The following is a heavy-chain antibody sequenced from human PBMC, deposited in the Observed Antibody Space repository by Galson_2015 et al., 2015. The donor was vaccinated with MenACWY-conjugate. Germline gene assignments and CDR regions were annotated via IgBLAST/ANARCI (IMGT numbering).Heavy chain of an antibody. Sequence: SVKVSCKAAGGAFTSFAINWVRQAPGQGLEWMGRVIPTLGIADTAKKFQGRVTISADSSASTVYVELRSLRHDDTAVYYCARDPMVRGVCGGYWGPGTLITVSS. CDR3: ARDPMVRGVCGGY. CDR2: VIPTLGIA. D-gene: IGHD3-10*01. J-gene: IGHJ4*02. CDR1: GGAFTSFA. V-gene: IGHV1-69*04.